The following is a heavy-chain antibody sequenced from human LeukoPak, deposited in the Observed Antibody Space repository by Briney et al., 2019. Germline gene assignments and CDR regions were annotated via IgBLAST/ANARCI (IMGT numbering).Heavy chain of an antibody. CDR2: ISGRGGST. CDR1: GFTFSSYA. D-gene: IGHD2-21*02. CDR3: VRARRLLPGYGMDV. V-gene: IGHV3-23*01. J-gene: IGHJ6*02. Sequence: HPGGSLRLSCAASGFTFSSYAMSWVRQAPGKGLEWVSAISGRGGSTYYADSVKGRFTISRDNAKNSLYLQMNSLRAEDTAVYYCVRARRLLPGYGMDVWGQGTTVTVSS.